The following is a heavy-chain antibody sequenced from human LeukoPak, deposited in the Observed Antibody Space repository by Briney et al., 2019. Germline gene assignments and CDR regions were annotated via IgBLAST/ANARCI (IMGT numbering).Heavy chain of an antibody. CDR3: ARSRDSSGYYYLI. Sequence: GESLKISCEASGYTFTNYWIGWVRQMPGKGLEWMGIIYPDDSDTKYSPSSQGQVTISADKSISTAYLQWSSLKAADTAMYYCARSRDSSGYYYLIWGQGTLVTVSS. CDR1: GYTFTNYW. J-gene: IGHJ4*02. V-gene: IGHV5-51*01. CDR2: IYPDDSDT. D-gene: IGHD3-22*01.